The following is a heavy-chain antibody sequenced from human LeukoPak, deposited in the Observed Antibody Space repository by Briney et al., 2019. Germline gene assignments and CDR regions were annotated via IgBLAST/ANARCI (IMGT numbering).Heavy chain of an antibody. J-gene: IGHJ4*02. CDR2: IYYSGST. CDR3: ARANTFGGVIAYDY. CDR1: GGSFSGYY. Sequence: SETLSLTCAVYGGSFSGYYWSWIRQSPGKGLEWIGSIYYSGSTYYNPSLKSRVTISVDTSKNQFSLKLSSVTAADTAVYYCARANTFGGVIAYDYWGQGTLVIVSS. V-gene: IGHV4-34*01. D-gene: IGHD3-16*02.